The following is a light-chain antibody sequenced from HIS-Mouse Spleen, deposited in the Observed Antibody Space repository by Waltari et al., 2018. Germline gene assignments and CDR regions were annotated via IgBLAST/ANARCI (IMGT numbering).Light chain of an antibody. J-gene: IGKJ3*01. Sequence: DIQLTQSPSFLSASVGDRVTITCRASQGISSYLAWYQQKPGKAPKLLIYAASTLQSGVASRFSGSGSGTELTLTISSLQPEDFATYFCQQLNRYPFTFGPGTKVDIK. CDR1: QGISSY. CDR3: QQLNRYPFT. V-gene: IGKV1-9*01. CDR2: AAS.